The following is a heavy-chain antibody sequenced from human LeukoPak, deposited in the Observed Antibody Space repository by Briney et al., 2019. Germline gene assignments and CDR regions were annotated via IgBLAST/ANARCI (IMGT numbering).Heavy chain of an antibody. CDR3: ARGSRSSWYVPKSHYFDY. Sequence: SETLSLTCTVSGGSISSYYWSWIRQPPGKGLEWIGEINHSGSTNYNPSLRSRVTISVDTSKNQFSLKLSSVTAADTAVYYCARGSRSSWYVPKSHYFDYWGQGTLVTVSS. D-gene: IGHD6-13*01. CDR1: GGSISSYY. CDR2: INHSGST. V-gene: IGHV4-34*01. J-gene: IGHJ4*02.